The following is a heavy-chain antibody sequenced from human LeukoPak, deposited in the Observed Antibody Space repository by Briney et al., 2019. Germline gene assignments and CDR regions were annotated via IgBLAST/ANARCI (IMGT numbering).Heavy chain of an antibody. J-gene: IGHJ4*02. Sequence: GGSLRLSCAASGFTFSSYAMSWVRQAPGKGLEWVSGISGGGGSTYYADSVKGRFTISRDNSKNTLYLQMNSLRAEDTAVYYCANAYSVSWSGFDYWGQGTLVTVSS. D-gene: IGHD6-13*01. CDR3: ANAYSVSWSGFDY. CDR1: GFTFSSYA. CDR2: ISGGGGST. V-gene: IGHV3-23*01.